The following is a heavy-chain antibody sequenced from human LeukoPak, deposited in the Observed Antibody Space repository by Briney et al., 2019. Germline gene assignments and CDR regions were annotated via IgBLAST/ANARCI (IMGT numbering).Heavy chain of an antibody. Sequence: GGSLRLSCAASGFTFSSYGMHWVRQAPGKGLEWVAFIRYDGSNKYYADSVKGRFTISRDNSKNTLYLQMNSLRAEDTAVYYCAKDRGSSSSTFLGYWGQGTLVTVSS. V-gene: IGHV3-30*02. CDR3: AKDRGSSSSTFLGY. CDR2: IRYDGSNK. J-gene: IGHJ4*02. CDR1: GFTFSSYG. D-gene: IGHD2-2*01.